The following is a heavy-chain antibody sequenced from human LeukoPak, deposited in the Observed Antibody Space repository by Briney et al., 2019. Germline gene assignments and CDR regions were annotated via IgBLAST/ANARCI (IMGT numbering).Heavy chain of an antibody. V-gene: IGHV3-11*01. CDR2: ISSSGSTI. CDR3: ARAKGIAVAGRKNYGMDV. D-gene: IGHD6-19*01. Sequence: GGSLRLSCAASGFTFSDYYMSWIRQAPGKGLEWVSSISSSGSTIYYADSVKGRFTISRDNAKNSLYLQMNSLRAEDTAVYYCARAKGIAVAGRKNYGMDVWGQGTTVTVSS. CDR1: GFTFSDYY. J-gene: IGHJ6*02.